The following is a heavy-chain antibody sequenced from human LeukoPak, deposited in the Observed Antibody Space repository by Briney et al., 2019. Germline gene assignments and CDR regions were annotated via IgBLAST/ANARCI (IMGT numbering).Heavy chain of an antibody. CDR3: ASSYFDWLRPNYYYYYTDV. J-gene: IGHJ6*03. D-gene: IGHD3-9*01. Sequence: SVKVSCKASGGTFSSYAISWVRQAPGQGLEWMGGIIPIFGTANYAQKFQGRVTITTDESTSTAYMELSSLRSEDTAVYYCASSYFDWLRPNYYYYYTDVWGKGTTVTVSS. V-gene: IGHV1-69*05. CDR1: GGTFSSYA. CDR2: IIPIFGTA.